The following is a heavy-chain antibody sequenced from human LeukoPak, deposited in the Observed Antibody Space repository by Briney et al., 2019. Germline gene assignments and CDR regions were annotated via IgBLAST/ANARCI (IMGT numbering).Heavy chain of an antibody. CDR1: SFIFSSYD. CDR2: NSSSSSYI. J-gene: IGHJ4*02. D-gene: IGHD4-17*01. Sequence: PGGSLRLSCTASSFIFSSYDMHCVRHATGKGLEWVSANSSSSSYIYYADSVKGRFTISRHNAKRSLYLQMNSLRAEDTAVYYCARDLGGYGDYGTNFDYWGQGTLVTVSS. CDR3: ARDLGGYGDYGTNFDY. V-gene: IGHV3-21*01.